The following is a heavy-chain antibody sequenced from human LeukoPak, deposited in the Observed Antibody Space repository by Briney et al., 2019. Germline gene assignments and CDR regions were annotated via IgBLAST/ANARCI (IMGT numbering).Heavy chain of an antibody. CDR1: GFPFILYG. J-gene: IGHJ4*02. CDR3: ARDGVLESSSWYTGGDY. D-gene: IGHD6-13*01. CDR2: LSYDGSNK. V-gene: IGHV3-30*03. Sequence: LSLSCLWSGFPFILYGMHWPRHAPGEGLEWGDELSYDGSNKYYADSVKDRFTISRDNSKNTLYLQMNSLRAEDTAVYYCARDGVLESSSWYTGGDYWGQGTLVTVSS.